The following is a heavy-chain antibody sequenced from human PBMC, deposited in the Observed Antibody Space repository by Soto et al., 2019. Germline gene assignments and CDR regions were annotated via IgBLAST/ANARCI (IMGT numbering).Heavy chain of an antibody. CDR1: GFTFSDYY. J-gene: IGHJ6*02. D-gene: IGHD5-12*01. Sequence: PGGSLRLSCAASGFTFSDYYMSWIRQAPGKGLEYISYISSSSGSTNYADSVKVRFTISRDNAKNSLYLQMSGLRAEDTAVYYCARDRGGYDRLYYYHGMDVWGQGTTVTVSS. CDR3: ARDRGGYDRLYYYHGMDV. V-gene: IGHV3-11*06. CDR2: ISSSSGST.